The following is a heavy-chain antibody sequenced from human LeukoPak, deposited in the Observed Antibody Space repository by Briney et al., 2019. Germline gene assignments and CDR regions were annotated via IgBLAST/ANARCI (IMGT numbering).Heavy chain of an antibody. D-gene: IGHD5-24*01. CDR1: GYTFTTYQ. Sequence: ASVKVSCKASGYTFTTYQIHWVRQAPGQGLQWMGIINPSGGSTAYAQRFQGRVTMTRDTSTSTVYMELSSLRSEDTAVYYCVRSLEMATNLDYWGQGTLVTVSS. CDR2: INPSGGST. J-gene: IGHJ4*02. CDR3: VRSLEMATNLDY. V-gene: IGHV1-46*01.